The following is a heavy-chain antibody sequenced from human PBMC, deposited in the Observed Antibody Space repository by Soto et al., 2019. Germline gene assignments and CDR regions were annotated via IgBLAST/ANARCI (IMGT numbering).Heavy chain of an antibody. V-gene: IGHV1-3*01. CDR3: ASDILSVGPRANDAFDV. D-gene: IGHD2-8*02. CDR1: GFSFSDNL. CDR2: INPDNGNT. Sequence: QVQLVQSGAEVRKPGAAVNISCRASGFSFSDNLINWVRQAPGQSLEWMGWINPDNGNTRYSQTVQGRVTSSRQSSASVDYVEVRDLTSEDTAVYYCASDILSVGPRANDAFDVWGQGTMVTVSP. J-gene: IGHJ3*01.